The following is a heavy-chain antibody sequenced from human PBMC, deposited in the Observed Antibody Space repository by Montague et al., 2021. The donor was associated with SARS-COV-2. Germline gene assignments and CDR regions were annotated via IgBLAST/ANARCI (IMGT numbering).Heavy chain of an antibody. Sequence: SLRLSCAASGFTFSYYDMNWVRQAPGKGPEWISYISTSAYTTSYAGSVKGRFTISRDNGKNSLYLQMNSLRVEDTAVYYCTRDHRSVVRDGFDIWGQGTMVTVSS. J-gene: IGHJ3*02. CDR2: ISTSAYTT. CDR1: GFTFSYYD. CDR3: TRDHRSVVRDGFDI. V-gene: IGHV3-48*03. D-gene: IGHD3-16*02.